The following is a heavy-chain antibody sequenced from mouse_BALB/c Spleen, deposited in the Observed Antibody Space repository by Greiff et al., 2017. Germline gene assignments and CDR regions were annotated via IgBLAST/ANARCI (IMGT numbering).Heavy chain of an antibody. Sequence: EVQGVESGGGLVKPGGSLKLSCAASGFTFSDYYMYWVRQTPEKRLEWVATISDGGSYTYYPDSVKGRFTISRDNAKNNLYLQMSSLKSEDTAMYYCTREDYYGGAWFAYWGQGTLVTVSA. J-gene: IGHJ3*01. CDR3: TREDYYGGAWFAY. CDR1: GFTFSDYY. D-gene: IGHD1-1*02. CDR2: ISDGGSYT. V-gene: IGHV5-4*02.